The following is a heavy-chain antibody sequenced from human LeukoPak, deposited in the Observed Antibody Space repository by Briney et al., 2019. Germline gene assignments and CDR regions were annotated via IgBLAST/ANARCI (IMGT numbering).Heavy chain of an antibody. V-gene: IGHV3-48*01. J-gene: IGHJ4*02. CDR2: ISSSSSTI. CDR3: ARGGGATTNWLDY. D-gene: IGHD1-26*01. CDR1: GFTFSSYS. Sequence: PGGSLRLACAASGFTFSSYSMLWVREAPGKGLEWVSYISSSSSTIYYADSVEGRFTISRDNAKNSLYLQMNSLRAEDTAVYYCARGGGATTNWLDYWGQGTLVTVSS.